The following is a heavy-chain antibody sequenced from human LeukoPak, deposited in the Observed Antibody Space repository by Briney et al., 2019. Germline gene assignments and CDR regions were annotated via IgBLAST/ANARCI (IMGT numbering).Heavy chain of an antibody. CDR3: ARRPVVAATFTPYGMDV. D-gene: IGHD2-15*01. Sequence: GESLKISCKGSGYSFTSYWIGWVRQMPGKGLEWMGIIYPGDSDTRYSPSFQGQVTISADKSISTAYLQWSSLKASDTAMYYCARRPVVAATFTPYGMDVWGQGTTVTVSS. J-gene: IGHJ6*02. V-gene: IGHV5-51*01. CDR2: IYPGDSDT. CDR1: GYSFTSYW.